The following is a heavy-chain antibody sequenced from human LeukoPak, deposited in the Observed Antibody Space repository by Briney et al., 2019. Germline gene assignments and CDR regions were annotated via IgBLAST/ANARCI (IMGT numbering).Heavy chain of an antibody. CDR2: ISGDGSTT. J-gene: IGHJ4*02. Sequence: GGSLRLSCAASGFTFDDYAMHWVRQGPGKGLEWVSYISGDGSTTYYAESVKGRFTISRDNSKTSLYLQMNSLRAEDTAVYYCAREAAAAHPDYWGQGTLVVVSA. D-gene: IGHD6-13*01. V-gene: IGHV3-43*02. CDR1: GFTFDDYA. CDR3: AREAAAAHPDY.